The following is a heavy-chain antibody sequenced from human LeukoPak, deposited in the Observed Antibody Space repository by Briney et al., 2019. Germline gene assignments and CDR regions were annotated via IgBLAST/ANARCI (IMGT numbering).Heavy chain of an antibody. CDR3: AREGLGWYFDL. J-gene: IGHJ2*01. CDR2: INPNSGGT. CDR1: GGTFSSYA. D-gene: IGHD3/OR15-3a*01. V-gene: IGHV1-2*02. Sequence: ASVRVSCKASGGTFSSYAISWVRQAPGQGLEWMGWINPNSGGTNYAQKFQGRVTMTGDTSISTAYMELSRLRSDDTAVYYCAREGLGWYFDLWGRGTLVTVSS.